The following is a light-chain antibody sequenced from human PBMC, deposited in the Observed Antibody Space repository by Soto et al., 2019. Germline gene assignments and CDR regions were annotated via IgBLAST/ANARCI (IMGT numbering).Light chain of an antibody. CDR1: QDIDNY. CDR3: QQYDNAPYT. J-gene: IGKJ2*01. V-gene: IGKV1-33*01. CDR2: DAS. Sequence: DIQMTQSPSSLSASIGDSVTISYQASQDIDNYLNWYQQKPGKAPELLISDASSLEAGVPSRFSGSGSGTEFTFTISSLQPQDIATYYCQQYDNAPYTFGQGTKLEIK.